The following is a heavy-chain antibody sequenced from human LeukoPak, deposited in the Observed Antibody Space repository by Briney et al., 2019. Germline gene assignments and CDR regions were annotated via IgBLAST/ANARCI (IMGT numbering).Heavy chain of an antibody. J-gene: IGHJ6*04. CDR2: INHSGST. V-gene: IGHV4-34*01. CDR3: ARVYRSGGSCPERGMDV. CDR1: DGSFSGSY. D-gene: IGHD2-15*01. Sequence: SETLSLTCAVYDGSFSGSYWSWIRQPPGKGLEWIGEINHSGSTNYNSSLKSRVTISVDTSKNQFSLKLSSVTAADTAVYYCARVYRSGGSCPERGMDVWGKGTTVTVSS.